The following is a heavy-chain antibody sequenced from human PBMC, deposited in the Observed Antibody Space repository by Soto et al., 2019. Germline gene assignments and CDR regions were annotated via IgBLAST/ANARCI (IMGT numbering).Heavy chain of an antibody. J-gene: IGHJ4*02. CDR2: IYYSGST. CDR1: GGSISSYY. D-gene: IGHD6-19*01. V-gene: IGHV4-59*01. CDR3: ARDRYSSGWFDY. Sequence: SETLSLTCTVSGGSISSYYWSWIRQPPGKGLEWIGYIYYSGSTNYNPSLKSRVTISVDTSKNQFSLKLSSVTAADTAVYYCARDRYSSGWFDYWGQGTLVTVSS.